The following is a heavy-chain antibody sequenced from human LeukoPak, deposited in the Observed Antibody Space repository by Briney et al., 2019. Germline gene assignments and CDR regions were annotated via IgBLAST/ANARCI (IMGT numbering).Heavy chain of an antibody. Sequence: ASVKVSCKASGYTFTGYYMHWVRQAPGQGLEWMGIINPSGGSTSYAQKFQGRVTMTRDTSTSTVYMELSSLRSEDTAVYYCARVASPIAAAGTWDYWGQGTLVTVSS. CDR1: GYTFTGYY. D-gene: IGHD6-13*01. J-gene: IGHJ4*02. CDR2: INPSGGST. CDR3: ARVASPIAAAGTWDY. V-gene: IGHV1-46*01.